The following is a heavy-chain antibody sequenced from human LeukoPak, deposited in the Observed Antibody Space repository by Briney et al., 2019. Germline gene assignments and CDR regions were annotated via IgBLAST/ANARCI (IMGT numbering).Heavy chain of an antibody. J-gene: IGHJ4*02. D-gene: IGHD3-3*01. CDR2: IYYSGST. CDR3: AGPRIFFDY. Sequence: SETLSLTCTVSGGSISSYYWSWIRQPPGKGLECIGYIYYSGSTNYNPSLKSRVTISVDTSKNQFSLKLSSVTAADTAVYYCAGPRIFFDYWGQGTLVTVSS. CDR1: GGSISSYY. V-gene: IGHV4-59*01.